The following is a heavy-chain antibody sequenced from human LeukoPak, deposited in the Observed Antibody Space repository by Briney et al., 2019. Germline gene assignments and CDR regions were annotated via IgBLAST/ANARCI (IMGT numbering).Heavy chain of an antibody. CDR2: IKQDGSEE. J-gene: IGHJ4*02. D-gene: IGHD2-21*02. CDR3: ASSVVTEYYFDY. CDR1: GFTFSSYW. V-gene: IGHV3-7*01. Sequence: GGSLRLSCAASGFTFSSYWMSWVRQAPGRGLEWVANIKQDGSEEYYVDSVKGRFTISRDNAKNSLYLQMNSLRAEDTAVYYCASSVVTEYYFDYWGQGTLVTVSS.